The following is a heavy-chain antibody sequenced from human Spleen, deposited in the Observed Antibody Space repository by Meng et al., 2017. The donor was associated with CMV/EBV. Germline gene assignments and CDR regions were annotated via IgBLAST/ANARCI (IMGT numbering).Heavy chain of an antibody. CDR3: ARDHRRGDLRHWFFDL. J-gene: IGHJ2*01. CDR1: GSIISGAYY. V-gene: IGHV4-30-4*08. Sequence: GSIISGAYYWSWIRQTPGQGLEWIGYINYSRITYYNPSLKSRVAISVDTSKKQFSLNLSSVTAADTAMYFCARDHRRGDLRHWFFDLWGRGTLVTVSS. CDR2: INYSRIT. D-gene: IGHD2-21*02.